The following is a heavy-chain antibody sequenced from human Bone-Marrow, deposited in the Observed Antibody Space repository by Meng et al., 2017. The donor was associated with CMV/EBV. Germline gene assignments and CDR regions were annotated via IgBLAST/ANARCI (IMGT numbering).Heavy chain of an antibody. CDR1: GGTFSSYA. V-gene: IGHV1-69*10. CDR2: ISPILGKA. Sequence: SVKVSCKASGGTFSSYAISWVRQAPGQGLEWMGGISPILGKANYAQKFQGRVTITADKSTSTAYMELSSLRSEDTAVYYCARFFPGVATEDAFDIWGQGTMVTVSS. CDR3: ARFFPGVATEDAFDI. J-gene: IGHJ3*02. D-gene: IGHD3-3*01.